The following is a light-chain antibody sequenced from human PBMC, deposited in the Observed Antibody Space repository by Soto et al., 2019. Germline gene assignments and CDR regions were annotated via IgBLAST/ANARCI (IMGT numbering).Light chain of an antibody. CDR1: RSGGNN. Sequence: TQSPATLSVSPGARATLCCTTSRSGGNNLAWYQQRPGQAPRLLMYGTSTRATGTPARFSGSGSGIEFTLTISSLQPEDFAVYYCQPHDNWPAFTFGGGTKLEIK. CDR3: QPHDNWPAFT. CDR2: GTS. J-gene: IGKJ4*01. V-gene: IGKV3-15*01.